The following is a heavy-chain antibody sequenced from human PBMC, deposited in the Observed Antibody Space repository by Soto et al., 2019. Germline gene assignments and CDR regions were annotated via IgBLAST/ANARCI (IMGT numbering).Heavy chain of an antibody. V-gene: IGHV1-69*12. CDR3: ARDNGRPQLGGNYYYITDV. Sequence: QVQLVQSGAEVKEPGSSVKVSCQASGGTFSSYALSWVRQAPGQGLEWMGGIIPLFRTPDYAQKFQGRVTITADESTSTAYMELSXLRSEDTAIYYCARDNGRPQLGGNYYYITDVWGQGTTIPVSS. D-gene: IGHD3-3*02. CDR1: GGTFSSYA. CDR2: IIPLFRTP. J-gene: IGHJ6*02.